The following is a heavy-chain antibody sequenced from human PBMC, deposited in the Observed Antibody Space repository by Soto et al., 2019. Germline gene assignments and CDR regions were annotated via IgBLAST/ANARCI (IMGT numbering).Heavy chain of an antibody. CDR2: IYYSVST. J-gene: IGHJ6*02. V-gene: IGHV4-59*08. CDR1: GGSISSYY. D-gene: IGHD3-9*01. CDR3: ARHSPPMYDILTGTTLDPYYGMDV. Sequence: SETLSLTCSVSGGSISSYYWSWIRQPPGKGLEWIGHIYYSVSTNYNPSLKSRVTISVDTSKNQFSLKLSSVTAADTAVYYCARHSPPMYDILTGTTLDPYYGMDVWGQGTTVTVSS.